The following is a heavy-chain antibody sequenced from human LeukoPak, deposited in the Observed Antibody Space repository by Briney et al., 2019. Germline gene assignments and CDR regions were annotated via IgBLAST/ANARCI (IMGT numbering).Heavy chain of an antibody. J-gene: IGHJ4*02. Sequence: GGSLRLSCAASGFLFRSSGMHWVRQTPGKGLEWVGIIWFDGSNKKYADPVKGRFTISRDNAKNTAYLQMNSLRVEDTAVYYCARDHGTNAGWPAVGRMGYFDYWGQGIPVTVSS. V-gene: IGHV3-33*01. D-gene: IGHD4/OR15-4a*01. CDR2: IWFDGSNK. CDR1: GFLFRSSG. CDR3: ARDHGTNAGWPAVGRMGYFDY.